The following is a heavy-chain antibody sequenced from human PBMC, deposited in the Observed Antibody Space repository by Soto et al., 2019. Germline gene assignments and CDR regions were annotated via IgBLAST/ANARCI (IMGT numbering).Heavy chain of an antibody. J-gene: IGHJ6*02. D-gene: IGHD3-3*01. V-gene: IGHV4-59*01. Sequence: SETLSLTCTVSGGSISSYYWSWIRQPPGKGLEWIWYIYYSGSTNYNPSLKSRVTISVDTSKNQFSLKLSSVTAADTAVYYFARARVENPYYYYYYGMDVWGQGTTVTVSS. CDR1: GGSISSYY. CDR2: IYYSGST. CDR3: ARARVENPYYYYYYGMDV.